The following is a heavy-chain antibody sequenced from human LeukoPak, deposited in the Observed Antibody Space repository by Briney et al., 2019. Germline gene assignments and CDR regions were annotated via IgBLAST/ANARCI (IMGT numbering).Heavy chain of an antibody. J-gene: IGHJ4*02. CDR2: VYYSGST. CDR1: GGSFSGYY. Sequence: PSETLSLTCAVYGGSFSGYYWGWIRQPPGKGLEWIGSVYYSGSTYYNPSLRSRVTISVDTSKNHFSLKLSSVTAADTAVYYCATNIYDILTGYLYYFDYWGQGTLVTVSS. V-gene: IGHV4-39*02. D-gene: IGHD3-9*01. CDR3: ATNIYDILTGYLYYFDY.